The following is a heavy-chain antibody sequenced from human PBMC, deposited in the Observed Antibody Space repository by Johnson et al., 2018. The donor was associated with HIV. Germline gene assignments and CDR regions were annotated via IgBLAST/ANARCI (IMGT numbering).Heavy chain of an antibody. CDR3: ARDHSVYDIPAGAFDI. CDR2: IYTGDST. V-gene: IGHV3-53*01. CDR1: GFTVSASS. J-gene: IGHJ3*02. D-gene: IGHD5/OR15-5a*01. Sequence: VQLVESGGGLIQPGGSLRLSCAASGFTVSASSMIWVRQAPGEGLKWVSLIYTGDSTSYADSVKGRFTISTDTSKNTLYLQMNSLRAEDTAVYYCARDHSVYDIPAGAFDIWGQGTMVTVSS.